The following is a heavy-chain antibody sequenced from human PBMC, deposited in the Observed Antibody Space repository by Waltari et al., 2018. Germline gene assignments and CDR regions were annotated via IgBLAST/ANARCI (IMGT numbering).Heavy chain of an antibody. Sequence: DVQLVESGGGLIQPGGSLRLSCEVSGFTFSNYEMNWVRQAPGKGLEWISYISSSGNTIFYADSVKGRFTISRDNARGYLYLQVNDLRVEDTAVYFCARVGTATGPPLGSNFFDYWGQGSPVTVSS. D-gene: IGHD1-1*01. CDR3: ARVGTATGPPLGSNFFDY. CDR1: GFTFSNYE. CDR2: ISSSGNTI. V-gene: IGHV3-48*03. J-gene: IGHJ4*02.